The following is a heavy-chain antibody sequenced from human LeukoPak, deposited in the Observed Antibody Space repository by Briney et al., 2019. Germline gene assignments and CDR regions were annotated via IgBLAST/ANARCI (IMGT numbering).Heavy chain of an antibody. CDR3: AKDHLEMATAGCFDY. Sequence: GRSLRLSYAASGFTLSSYGMHWVLQAPGKGLEWVAVISYDGSNKYYADSVKGRFTISRDNSKNTLYLQMNSLRAEDTAVYYCAKDHLEMATAGCFDYWGQGTLVTVSS. J-gene: IGHJ4*02. D-gene: IGHD5-24*01. CDR1: GFTLSSYG. CDR2: ISYDGSNK. V-gene: IGHV3-30*18.